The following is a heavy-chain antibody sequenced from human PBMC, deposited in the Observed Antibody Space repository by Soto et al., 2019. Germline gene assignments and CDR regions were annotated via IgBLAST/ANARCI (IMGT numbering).Heavy chain of an antibody. Sequence: EVQLVESGGVVVQPGGSLRLSCAASGFTFDDYTMHWVRQAPGKGLEWVSLISWDGGSTYYADSVKGRVTISRDNSKNSLYRQMSSQRNEDTALYYCAKAVRLGATMAAYWFYPWGQGTLVTVSS. CDR1: GFTFDDYT. V-gene: IGHV3-43*01. CDR3: AKAVRLGATMAAYWFYP. J-gene: IGHJ5*02. D-gene: IGHD1-26*01. CDR2: ISWDGGST.